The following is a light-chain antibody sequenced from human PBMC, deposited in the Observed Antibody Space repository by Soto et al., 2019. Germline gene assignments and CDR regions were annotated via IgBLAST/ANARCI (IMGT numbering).Light chain of an antibody. CDR2: GAS. J-gene: IGKJ1*01. CDR1: QSVSSN. Sequence: EIVMTQSPATLSVSPGERATLSCRASQSVSSNLAWYQQKSGQAPRLLIYGASTRATGIPARFSGSGSGTEFTLTISSLQSEDFAVYYCQQYNNWPKWTFGQGTKVDIK. CDR3: QQYNNWPKWT. V-gene: IGKV3-15*01.